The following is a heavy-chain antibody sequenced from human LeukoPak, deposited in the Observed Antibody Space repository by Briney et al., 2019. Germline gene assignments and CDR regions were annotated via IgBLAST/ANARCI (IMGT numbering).Heavy chain of an antibody. CDR3: ARDRLKGSRHYYYYGMDV. Sequence: SETLSLTCTVSGGSISSYYWSWIRQPPGKGLEWIGYIYYSGSNNYNPSLKSRVTISVDTSKNQFSLKLSSVPAADTAVYYCARDRLKGSRHYYYYGMDVWGKGTTVTVSS. CDR1: GGSISSYY. V-gene: IGHV4-59*01. D-gene: IGHD3-22*01. CDR2: IYYSGSN. J-gene: IGHJ6*04.